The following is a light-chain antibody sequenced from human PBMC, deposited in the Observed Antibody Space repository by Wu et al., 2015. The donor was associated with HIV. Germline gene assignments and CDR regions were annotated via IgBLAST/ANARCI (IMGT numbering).Light chain of an antibody. J-gene: IGKJ2*03. V-gene: IGKV1-5*03. Sequence: DVQMTQSPFTLSASVGDRVTITCRASQSISVWLAWYQQKPGRAPKLLIHKASTFQTGVPSRFSGSGSETYFTLTINSVQPDDFATYYCQQYKSLYSFGQGTKVEMK. CDR2: KAS. CDR3: QQYKSLYS. CDR1: QSISVW.